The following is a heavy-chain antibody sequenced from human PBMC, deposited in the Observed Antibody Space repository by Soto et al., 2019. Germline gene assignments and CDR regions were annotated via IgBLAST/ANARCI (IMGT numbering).Heavy chain of an antibody. J-gene: IGHJ4*02. D-gene: IGHD6-13*01. CDR2: IYDSGNT. CDR3: ARGQGAAAGHSNFDY. Sequence: PSEILSLTCTVSGGSISSGGYYWSWIRQHPGKGLERIGYIYDSGNTYYNPSLKSQFSISVDRSKNQFSLKLSSVTAADTAVYYCARGQGAAAGHSNFDYWGQGALVTVSS. CDR1: GGSISSGGYY. V-gene: IGHV4-30-2*01.